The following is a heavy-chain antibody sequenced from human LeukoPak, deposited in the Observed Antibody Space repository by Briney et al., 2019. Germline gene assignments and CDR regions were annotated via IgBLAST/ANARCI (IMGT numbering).Heavy chain of an antibody. D-gene: IGHD6-19*01. Sequence: GGSLRLSCAASELTLSSFDMLCAPHATEKGRVGVTDNSGCGCNTYYADSVKGRFTIYRDNSKNTLYLQMNSLRADDTAVYYCAKESSVAGPYDYWGQGTLVTVSS. J-gene: IGHJ4*02. CDR2: NSGCGCNT. V-gene: IGHV3-23*01. CDR1: ELTLSSFD. CDR3: AKESSVAGPYDY.